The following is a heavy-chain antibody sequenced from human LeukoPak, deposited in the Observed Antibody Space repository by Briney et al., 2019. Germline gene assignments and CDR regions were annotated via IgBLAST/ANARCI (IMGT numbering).Heavy chain of an antibody. J-gene: IGHJ4*02. CDR2: ISAYNGNT. CDR1: GYTFTSYG. V-gene: IGHV1-18*01. CDR3: ARDPPPLGIAAAGTPKRTFDY. D-gene: IGHD6-13*01. Sequence: ASVKVSCKASGYTFTSYGISWVRQAPGQGLEWMGWISAYNGNTNYAQKLQGRVTMTTDTPTSTAYMELRSLRSDDTAVYYCARDPPPLGIAAAGTPKRTFDYWGQGTLVTVSS.